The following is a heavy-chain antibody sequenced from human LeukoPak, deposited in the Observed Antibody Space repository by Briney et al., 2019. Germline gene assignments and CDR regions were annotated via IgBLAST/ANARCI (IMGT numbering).Heavy chain of an antibody. Sequence: GGSLRLSCAVSGFTFSDHYMDWVRQAPGKGLEWVARSRNKDHRHSTEYATSVKGRFIISRDESRNSRDLRMNSLNSDDTALYYCVRGYRGFDHWGQGTMVTVSS. CDR1: GFTFSDHY. D-gene: IGHD3-10*01. CDR2: SRNKDHRHST. V-gene: IGHV3-72*01. J-gene: IGHJ4*02. CDR3: VRGYRGFDH.